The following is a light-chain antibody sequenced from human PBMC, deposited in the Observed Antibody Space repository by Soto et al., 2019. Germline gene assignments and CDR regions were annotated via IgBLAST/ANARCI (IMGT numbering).Light chain of an antibody. CDR3: SSYTNNSPYV. Sequence: QSALTQPASVSGSPGQSITISCTGTSSDVGAYNFVSWYQQRPGKAPKLIIYEVSNRPSGFSIRFSGSKSGNTASLTISGLQAEDEADYYCSSYTNNSPYVFGTGTQLTVL. J-gene: IGLJ1*01. CDR2: EVS. CDR1: SSDVGAYNF. V-gene: IGLV2-14*01.